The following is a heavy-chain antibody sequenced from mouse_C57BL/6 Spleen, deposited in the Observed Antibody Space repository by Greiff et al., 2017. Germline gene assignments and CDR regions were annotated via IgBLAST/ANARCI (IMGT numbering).Heavy chain of an antibody. V-gene: IGHV1-4*01. CDR1: GYTFTSYT. CDR3: ARGDYGSSGDYLDY. CDR2: INPSSGYT. J-gene: IGHJ2*01. Sequence: QVQLHQSGAELARPGASVKMSCKASGYTFTSYTMHWVKQRPGQGLEWIGYINPSSGYTKYNQKFKDKATLTADKSSSTAYMQLSSLTSEDSAVSYCARGDYGSSGDYLDYWGQGTTLTVSS. D-gene: IGHD1-1*01.